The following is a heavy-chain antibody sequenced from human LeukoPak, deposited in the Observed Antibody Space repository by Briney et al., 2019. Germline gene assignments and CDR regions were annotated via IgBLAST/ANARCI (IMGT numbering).Heavy chain of an antibody. CDR1: RYSLSTYW. D-gene: IGHD4/OR15-4a*01. V-gene: IGHV5-51*01. CDR2: IHPGGYTT. J-gene: IGHJ5*02. CDR3: ASRDYGSTRSDP. Sequence: GESLKISCKGFRYSLSTYWIGWVRQMPGRGLEWMGIIHPGGYTTQYSSSFQGQVTISVDKSTGTAYLQWSSLKASDTAMYYCASRDYGSTRSDPWGQGTLVTVSS.